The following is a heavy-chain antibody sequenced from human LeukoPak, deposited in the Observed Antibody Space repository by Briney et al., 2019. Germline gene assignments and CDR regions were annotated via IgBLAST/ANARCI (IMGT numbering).Heavy chain of an antibody. CDR2: IDDDGSRT. V-gene: IGHV3-74*01. Sequence: PGGSLRLSCAASGFSFSDYWMHWVRQGPGKGLAWVSRIDDDGSRTSYADSVKGRFTISRDNAKNTLYLQMNSLRVEDTAVYYCGGAGVDYYYVMNVWSEGTTVTVSS. CDR1: GFSFSDYW. J-gene: IGHJ6*04. D-gene: IGHD2-15*01. CDR3: GGAGVDYYYVMNV.